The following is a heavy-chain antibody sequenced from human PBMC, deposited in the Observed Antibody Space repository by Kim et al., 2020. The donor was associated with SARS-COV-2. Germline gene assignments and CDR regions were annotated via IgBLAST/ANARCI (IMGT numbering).Heavy chain of an antibody. CDR3: ARRPVDSSSFRFDP. V-gene: IGHV4-4*06. D-gene: IGHD6-6*01. J-gene: IGHJ5*02. Sequence: NPSLKSRVTMSLDTSKSQFSVTLTSVTAADTAVYYCARRPVDSSSFRFDPWGQGTLVTVSS.